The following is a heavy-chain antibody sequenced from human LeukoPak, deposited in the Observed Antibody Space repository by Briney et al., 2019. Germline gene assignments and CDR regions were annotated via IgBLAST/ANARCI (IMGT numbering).Heavy chain of an antibody. V-gene: IGHV3-74*01. Sequence: GGSLRLSCAASGFTFSSYWMHWVRQAPGKGLVWVSRINSDGSSTSYADSVKGRFTISRDNAKNTLYLQMNSLRADDTAVYYCARDLITMVRGVIIQLERRFDPWGQGTLVTVSS. J-gene: IGHJ5*02. CDR2: INSDGSST. D-gene: IGHD3-10*01. CDR3: ARDLITMVRGVIIQLERRFDP. CDR1: GFTFSSYW.